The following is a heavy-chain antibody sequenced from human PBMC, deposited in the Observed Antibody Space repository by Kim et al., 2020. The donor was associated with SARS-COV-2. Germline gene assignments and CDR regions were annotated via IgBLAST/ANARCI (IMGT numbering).Heavy chain of an antibody. CDR3: AKAVAGMDWFDP. J-gene: IGHJ5*02. Sequence: GGSLRLSCAASRFTFSSYAMGWVRQAPGKGLEWVSAISGSGGSTYYADSVKGRFTVSRDNSKNTLYLQMNSLRAEDTAVYYCAKAVAGMDWFDPWGQGTLVIVSS. V-gene: IGHV3-23*01. D-gene: IGHD6-19*01. CDR2: ISGSGGST. CDR1: RFTFSSYA.